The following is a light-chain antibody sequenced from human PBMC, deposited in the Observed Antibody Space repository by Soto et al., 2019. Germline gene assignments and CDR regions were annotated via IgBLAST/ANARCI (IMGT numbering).Light chain of an antibody. J-gene: IGLJ1*01. CDR2: EVS. V-gene: IGLV2-14*01. CDR1: GSDVGGYNY. Sequence: QSALTQPASVSGSPGQSITISCTGTGSDVGGYNYVSWYQQYPGKAPKLMIYEVSNRPSGVSSRFSGSKSGNTASLTISGLQAEDEADYYCSSFTSSRSRPYVFGTGTKLTVL. CDR3: SSFTSSRSRPYV.